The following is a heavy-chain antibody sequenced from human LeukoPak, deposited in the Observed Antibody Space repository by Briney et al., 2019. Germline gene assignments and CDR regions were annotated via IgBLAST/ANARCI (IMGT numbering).Heavy chain of an antibody. V-gene: IGHV3-53*01. CDR3: ARDPYGGNSGHYMDV. Sequence: GGSLRLSCAASGFTVSSNYMSWVRQAPGKGLEWVSVIYSGGSTYYADSVKGRFTISRDNSKNTLYLQMNSLRAEDTAVYYCARDPYGGNSGHYMDVWGKGTTVTVSS. CDR2: IYSGGST. D-gene: IGHD4-23*01. J-gene: IGHJ6*03. CDR1: GFTVSSNY.